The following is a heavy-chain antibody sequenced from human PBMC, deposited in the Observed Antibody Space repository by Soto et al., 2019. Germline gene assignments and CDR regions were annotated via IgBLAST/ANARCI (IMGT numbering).Heavy chain of an antibody. CDR3: ARDKITGLFDY. Sequence: KSSETLSLTCAVSGGSISSGGYSWSWIRQPPGKGLEWIGYIYHSGSTYYNPSLKSRVTISVDRSKNQFSLKLTSVTAADTAVYYCARDKITGLFDYWGQGTLVTVPQ. J-gene: IGHJ4*02. D-gene: IGHD2-8*02. V-gene: IGHV4-30-2*01. CDR2: IYHSGST. CDR1: GGSISSGGYS.